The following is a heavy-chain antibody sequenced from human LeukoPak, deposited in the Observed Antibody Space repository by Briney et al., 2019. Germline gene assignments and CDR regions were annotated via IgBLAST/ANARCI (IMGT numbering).Heavy chain of an antibody. V-gene: IGHV3-23*01. CDR3: AQGAGMYVTAPDY. CDR2: VRGNRDDT. CDR1: GLTFSSYS. J-gene: IGHJ4*02. Sequence: GESLRLSCAASGLTFSSYSMTWVRQAPGKGLEWVSRVRGNRDDTSYASSEKGRFTISSHNSKNTLSLQMSSLRPEDTAVYYCAQGAGMYVTAPDYWGQGPLVTVSS. D-gene: IGHD2-21*02.